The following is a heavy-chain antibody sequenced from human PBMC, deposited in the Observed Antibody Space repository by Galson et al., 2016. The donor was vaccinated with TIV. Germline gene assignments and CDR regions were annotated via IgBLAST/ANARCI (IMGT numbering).Heavy chain of an antibody. CDR1: GDTLTSYA. J-gene: IGHJ6*03. V-gene: IGHV1-69*05. CDR3: ARGCGSYSCYLDV. Sequence: SVKVSCKASGDTLTSYAVSWVRQAPGQGLEWMGEIIRIFGTVNYAQKFQGRVTITTDESTSAVYMELSSLRAEDTAVYYCARGCGSYSCYLDVWGKGTTVTDSS. D-gene: IGHD1-26*01. CDR2: IIRIFGTV.